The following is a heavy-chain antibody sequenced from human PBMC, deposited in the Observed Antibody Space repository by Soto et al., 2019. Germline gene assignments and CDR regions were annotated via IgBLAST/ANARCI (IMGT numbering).Heavy chain of an antibody. Sequence: SETLSLTCAVYGGSFSGYYWSWIRQPPGKGLEWIGEINHSGSTNYNPSTKSRVTISVDTSKNQFSLKLSSVTAADTAVYYCARVGVPAAIWGQNDAFDIWGQGTMVTVSS. J-gene: IGHJ3*02. D-gene: IGHD2-2*01. CDR1: GGSFSGYY. V-gene: IGHV4-34*01. CDR3: ARVGVPAAIWGQNDAFDI. CDR2: INHSGST.